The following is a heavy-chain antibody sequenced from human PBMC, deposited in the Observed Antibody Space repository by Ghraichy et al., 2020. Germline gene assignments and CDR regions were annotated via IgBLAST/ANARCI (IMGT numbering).Heavy chain of an antibody. D-gene: IGHD2-2*03. CDR3: ARGPGYCSSTGCHPYYYYGMDV. Sequence: SQTLTLTCTVSGGSISSYYWSWIRQPAGKGLEWIGRIYTSGTTNYNPSLKSRVTMSVDTSKNQFSLRLGSVTAADTAVYYCARGPGYCSSTGCHPYYYYGMDVWGQGTTVTVSS. J-gene: IGHJ6*02. V-gene: IGHV4-4*07. CDR2: IYTSGTT. CDR1: GGSISSYY.